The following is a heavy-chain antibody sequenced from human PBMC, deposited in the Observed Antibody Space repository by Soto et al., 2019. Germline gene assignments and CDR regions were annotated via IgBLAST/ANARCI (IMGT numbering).Heavy chain of an antibody. CDR3: ARRYGPGFDY. CDR1: GGSISRYD. Sequence: SEALSLTCTGSGGSISRYDWSGIRQPPGKGLEWIGYIYYSGSTNYNPSLKSRVTISVDTSKNQFSLKLSSVTAADTAVYYCARRYGPGFDYWGQGTLVTVS. J-gene: IGHJ4*02. V-gene: IGHV4-59*08. CDR2: IYYSGST. D-gene: IGHD4-17*01.